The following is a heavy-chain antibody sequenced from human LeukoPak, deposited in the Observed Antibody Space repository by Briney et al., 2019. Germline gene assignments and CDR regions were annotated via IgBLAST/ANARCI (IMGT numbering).Heavy chain of an antibody. D-gene: IGHD5-18*01. V-gene: IGHV3-23*01. Sequence: GGSLRLSCAASGFTFSTYAMTWVRQAPGKGLEWVSTIRGGGGSGSAVATCYADSVKGRFTIARDNSKNTLFLQMNSLRAEDTAVYYCAKDLWGYSYGYVDYWGQGTLVTVSS. CDR3: AKDLWGYSYGYVDY. J-gene: IGHJ4*02. CDR1: GFTFSTYA. CDR2: IRGGGGSGSAVAT.